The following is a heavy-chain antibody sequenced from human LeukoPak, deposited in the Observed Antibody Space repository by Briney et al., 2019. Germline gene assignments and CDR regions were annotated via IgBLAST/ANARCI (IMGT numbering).Heavy chain of an antibody. CDR1: GGSISSSAY. J-gene: IGHJ4*02. CDR2: IYYSKNT. Sequence: SETLSLTCTVSGGSISSSAYWGWIRQPPGKGLEWIGSIYYSKNTYYNPSLKSRVTISADTSKNQFSLTLGSVSATDTAVYYCVSPRGFSYGYFDYWGQGTLVTVSS. V-gene: IGHV4-39*01. CDR3: VSPRGFSYGYFDY. D-gene: IGHD5-18*01.